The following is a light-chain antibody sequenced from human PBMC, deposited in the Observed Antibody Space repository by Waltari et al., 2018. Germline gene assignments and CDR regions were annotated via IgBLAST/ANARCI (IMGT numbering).Light chain of an antibody. CDR3: TSYAGSNILV. Sequence: QSALTQPPSASGSPGQSVTISCTGTSSDVGGHNFVSWYQQHPGKVPKLMCHGVSKRPSGVPDRFSGSKSGDTASLTVSGLQAEDEADYYCTSYAGSNILVFGGGTKLTVL. CDR1: SSDVGGHNF. CDR2: GVS. J-gene: IGLJ2*01. V-gene: IGLV2-8*01.